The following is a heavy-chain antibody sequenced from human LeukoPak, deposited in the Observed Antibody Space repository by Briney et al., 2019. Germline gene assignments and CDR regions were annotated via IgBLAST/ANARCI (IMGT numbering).Heavy chain of an antibody. J-gene: IGHJ4*02. V-gene: IGHV4-30-2*01. D-gene: IGHD3-22*01. Sequence: SQTLSLTCTVSGDSITTGGYYWSWIRQPPGKGLEWMGYIHQSGDTYSNPSLRSRVTISADRSNNQFSLKLSSVTAADTAAYYCARGRAMIVGNFDYWGQGTLVTVSS. CDR2: IHQSGDT. CDR3: ARGRAMIVGNFDY. CDR1: GDSITTGGYY.